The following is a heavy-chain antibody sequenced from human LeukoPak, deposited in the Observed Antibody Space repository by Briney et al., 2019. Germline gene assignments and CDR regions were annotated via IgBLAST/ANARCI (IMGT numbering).Heavy chain of an antibody. V-gene: IGHV4-39*01. CDR2: VYYSRGT. J-gene: IGHJ4*02. CDR3: ARLLVGVITTHNGDY. CDR1: EFTFSSYS. D-gene: IGHD3-22*01. Sequence: GSLRLSCAASEFTFSSYSMNWIRQSPGKGLEWIGSVYYSRGTYYNPSLKSRVTLSVDTSKNQFSLRLSSVTATDTAIYYCARLLVGVITTHNGDYWGQGTLITVSS.